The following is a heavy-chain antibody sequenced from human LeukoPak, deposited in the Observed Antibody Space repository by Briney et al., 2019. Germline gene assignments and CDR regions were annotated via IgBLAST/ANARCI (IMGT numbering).Heavy chain of an antibody. Sequence: ASVKVPCKVSGYTLTELSMHWVRQAPGKGLEWMGGFDPEDGETIYAQKFQGRVTMTEDTSTDTAYMELSSLRSEDTAVYYCAKSVSNSEGIAAAGIGYWGQGTLVTVSS. CDR2: FDPEDGET. CDR3: AKSVSNSEGIAAAGIGY. CDR1: GYTLTELS. V-gene: IGHV1-24*01. D-gene: IGHD6-13*01. J-gene: IGHJ4*02.